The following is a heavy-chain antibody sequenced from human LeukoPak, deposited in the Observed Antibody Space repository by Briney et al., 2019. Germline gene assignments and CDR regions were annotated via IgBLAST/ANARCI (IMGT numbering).Heavy chain of an antibody. J-gene: IGHJ4*02. Sequence: GGSLRLSCAASGFTFSSYSTNWVRQAPGKGLEWVSSISSSSSYIYYADSVKGRFTISRDNAKNSLYLQMNSLRAEDTAVYYCARVATAKYYYDSSGLYPGYWGQGTLVTVSS. D-gene: IGHD3-22*01. CDR1: GFTFSSYS. CDR2: ISSSSSYI. CDR3: ARVATAKYYYDSSGLYPGY. V-gene: IGHV3-21*01.